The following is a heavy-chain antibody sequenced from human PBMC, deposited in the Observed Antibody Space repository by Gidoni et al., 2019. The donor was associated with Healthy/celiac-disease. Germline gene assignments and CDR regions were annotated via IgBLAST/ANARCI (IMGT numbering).Heavy chain of an antibody. D-gene: IGHD6-13*01. CDR1: GFTFSSYA. J-gene: IGHJ4*02. CDR2: ISGSGGST. V-gene: IGHV3-23*01. Sequence: EVQLLESGGGLVQPGGSLRLSCAASGFTFSSYAMSWVRQAPGKGVEWVSAISGSGGSTYYADSVKGRFTISRDNSKNTLYLQMNSLRAEDTAGYYCAKGSLGSSWPLFDYWGQGTLVTVSS. CDR3: AKGSLGSSWPLFDY.